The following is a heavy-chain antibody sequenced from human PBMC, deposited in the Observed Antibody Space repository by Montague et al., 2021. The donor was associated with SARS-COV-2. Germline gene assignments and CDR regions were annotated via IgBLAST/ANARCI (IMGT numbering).Heavy chain of an antibody. Sequence: SETLSLTCTVSGGSISSGDYYWNWIRQPPGKGLEWIGYTYNSDSTNYTPSLKSRVTISVDTSKNQFSLKLSSVTAADTAVYYCARVGAYGDYPTPPTFDYWGQGTLVTVSS. CDR1: GGSISSGDYY. CDR3: ARVGAYGDYPTPPTFDY. V-gene: IGHV4-61*08. D-gene: IGHD4-17*01. CDR2: TYNSDST. J-gene: IGHJ4*02.